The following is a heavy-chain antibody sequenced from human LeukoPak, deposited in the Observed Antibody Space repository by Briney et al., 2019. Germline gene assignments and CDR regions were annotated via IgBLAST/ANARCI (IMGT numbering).Heavy chain of an antibody. CDR3: ARGGYSRGQGSPFDY. CDR1: GYTFTNYP. V-gene: IGHV7-4-1*02. Sequence: ASVKVSCKASGYTFTNYPMIWVRQAPGQGLEWMGWINTNTGNPTYAQGFTGRFVFSLDTSVGTTYLQINSLKTEDTAVYYCARGGYSRGQGSPFDYWGQGTLVTVSS. J-gene: IGHJ4*02. CDR2: INTNTGNP. D-gene: IGHD6-19*01.